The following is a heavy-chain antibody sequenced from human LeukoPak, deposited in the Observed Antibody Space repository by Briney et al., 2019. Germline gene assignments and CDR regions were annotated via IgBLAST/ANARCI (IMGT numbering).Heavy chain of an antibody. D-gene: IGHD3-16*02. CDR2: INHSGST. J-gene: IGHJ4*02. Sequence: SETLSLTCAVYGGSFSGYYWSWIRQPPGKGLEWIGEINHSGSTKYNPSLKSRVTIPVDTSKNQFSLKLSSVTAADTAVYYCASITFGGVIDRGYWGQGTLVTVSS. CDR1: GGSFSGYY. V-gene: IGHV4-34*01. CDR3: ASITFGGVIDRGY.